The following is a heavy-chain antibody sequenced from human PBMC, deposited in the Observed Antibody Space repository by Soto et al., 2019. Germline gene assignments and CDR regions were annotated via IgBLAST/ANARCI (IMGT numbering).Heavy chain of an antibody. D-gene: IGHD1-26*01. CDR3: ARGGSYHATVDY. CDR1: GYTFTNFG. CDR2: ISGYNGNT. Sequence: QVQLVQSGAEVKKPGASVRVSCKVSGYTFTNFGVSWVRQAPGQGLEWMGWISGYNGNTDYAQKFEGRDTMTTDTSTRTAYMELRSLTYDDTAIYYCARGGSYHATVDYWGQGTLVTVSS. V-gene: IGHV1-18*04. J-gene: IGHJ4*02.